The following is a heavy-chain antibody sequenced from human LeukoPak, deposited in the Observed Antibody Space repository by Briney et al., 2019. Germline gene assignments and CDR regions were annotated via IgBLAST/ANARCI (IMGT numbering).Heavy chain of an antibody. V-gene: IGHV4-34*01. CDR3: ARHFPLLLWFGGGTDNWFGP. CDR1: GGSFSGYY. Sequence: KPSETLSLTCAVYGGSFSGYYWSWIRQPPGKGLEWIGEINHSGSTNYNPSLKSRVTISVDTSKNQFSLKLSSVTAADTAVYYCARHFPLLLWFGGGTDNWFGPWGQGTLVTVSS. D-gene: IGHD3-10*01. J-gene: IGHJ5*02. CDR2: INHSGST.